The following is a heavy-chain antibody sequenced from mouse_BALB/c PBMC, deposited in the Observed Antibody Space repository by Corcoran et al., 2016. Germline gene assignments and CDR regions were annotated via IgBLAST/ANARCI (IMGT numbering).Heavy chain of an antibody. CDR3: ARSYYYGSSYYYYAMDY. Sequence: EVQLQQSGPELVKPGASVKISCKTSGYTFTEYTMHWVKQSHGKSLEWMGGINPNNGGTSYNQKFKGKATLTVDKSSSTAYMELHSLTSEDSAVYYCARSYYYGSSYYYYAMDYWGQGTSVTVSS. V-gene: IGHV1-18*01. D-gene: IGHD1-1*01. J-gene: IGHJ4*01. CDR2: INPNNGGT. CDR1: GYTFTEYT.